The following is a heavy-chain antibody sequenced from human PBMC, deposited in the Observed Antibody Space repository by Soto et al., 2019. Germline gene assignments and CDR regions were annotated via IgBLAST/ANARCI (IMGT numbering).Heavy chain of an antibody. D-gene: IGHD5-12*01. CDR1: GFTFNSHW. CDR3: ARGIQWRYGMDV. CDR2: INGDGIST. Sequence: EVQLVESGGGLVQPGGSLRLSCAAAGFTFNSHWMHWVRQAPGKGLEWVSRINGDGISTFYADSVKGRFTVSRDNAKNTLYLQMNSLRAEDTAVYYCARGIQWRYGMDVWGQGTTVTVSS. J-gene: IGHJ6*02. V-gene: IGHV3-74*01.